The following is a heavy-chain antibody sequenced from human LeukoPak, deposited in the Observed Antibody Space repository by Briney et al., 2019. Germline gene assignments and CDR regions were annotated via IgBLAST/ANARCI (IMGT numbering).Heavy chain of an antibody. CDR1: GFTFDDYG. Sequence: GGSLRLSCAASGFTFDDYGMSWVRQAPGKGLEWVSGINWNGGSTGYADSVKGRFTISGDNAKNSLYLQMNSLRAEDTALYYCARAPLTTTYYYYYMDVWGKGTTVTVSS. D-gene: IGHD4-11*01. J-gene: IGHJ6*03. CDR3: ARAPLTTTYYYYYMDV. V-gene: IGHV3-20*04. CDR2: INWNGGST.